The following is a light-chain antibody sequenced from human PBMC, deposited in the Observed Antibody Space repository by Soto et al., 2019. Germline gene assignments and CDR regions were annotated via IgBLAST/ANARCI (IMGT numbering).Light chain of an antibody. J-gene: IGLJ3*02. CDR2: ENN. CDR1: SSNIGNNY. V-gene: IGLV1-51*02. Sequence: QSVLTQPPSVSAAPGQKVTISCSGSSSNIGNNYVSWYQQLPGTAPKLLIYENNKRPSGIPDRFSGSKSGTSATLGITGLQTGDEADYYCGTGDSSLSVYWVFGGGTKVTVL. CDR3: GTGDSSLSVYWV.